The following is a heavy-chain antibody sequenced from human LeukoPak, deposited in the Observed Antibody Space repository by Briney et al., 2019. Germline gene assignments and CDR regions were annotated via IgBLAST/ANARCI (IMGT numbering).Heavy chain of an antibody. J-gene: IGHJ3*01. CDR3: ARVQWLPLDVFNF. CDR2: IHYSGNT. D-gene: IGHD6-19*01. CDR1: GGSVSSYY. V-gene: IGHV4-59*02. Sequence: SETLSLTCTVSGGSVSSYYWSWIRQPPGKGLEWIGYIHYSGNTDYNPSLKSRVTISVDPSKNQFSLKMNSVTAADTAIYYCARVQWLPLDVFNFWGQGTMVTVSS.